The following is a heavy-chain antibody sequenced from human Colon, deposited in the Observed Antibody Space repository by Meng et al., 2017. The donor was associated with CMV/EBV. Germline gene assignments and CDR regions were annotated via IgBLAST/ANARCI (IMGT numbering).Heavy chain of an antibody. V-gene: IGHV4-59*01. CDR1: NGSITNSY. CDR2: MYYGGST. Sequence: SETLSLTCTASNGSITNSYCSWIRQAPGKGLEWIGHMYYGGSTKYNPSLESRLSMSVDTSKNQFSLKLSSVTAADTAVYFCARGRNWFNPWGRGMLVTVSS. CDR3: ARGRNWFNP. J-gene: IGHJ5*02.